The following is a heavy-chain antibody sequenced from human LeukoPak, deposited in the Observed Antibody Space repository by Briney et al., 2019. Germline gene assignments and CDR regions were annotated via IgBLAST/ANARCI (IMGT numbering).Heavy chain of an antibody. CDR1: GGTFSSYA. CDR2: INPNSGGT. CDR3: ARGRLYDFWSGYS. J-gene: IGHJ5*02. D-gene: IGHD3-3*01. V-gene: IGHV1-2*02. Sequence: GASVKVSCKASGGTFSSYAISWVRQAPGQGLEWMGWINPNSGGTNYAQKFQGRVTMTRDTSISTAYMELSRLRSDDTAVYYCARGRLYDFWSGYSWGQGTLVTVSS.